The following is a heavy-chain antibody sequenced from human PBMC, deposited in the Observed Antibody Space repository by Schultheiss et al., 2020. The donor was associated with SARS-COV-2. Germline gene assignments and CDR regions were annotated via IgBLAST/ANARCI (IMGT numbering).Heavy chain of an antibody. D-gene: IGHD4-11*01. J-gene: IGHJ6*03. CDR1: GGTFSSYA. Sequence: SVKVSCKASGGTFSSYAISWVRQAPGQGLEWMGGIIPIFGTANYAQKFQGRVTITADESTSTAYMELSSLRSEDTAVYYCARGAGGEHYSNYVWSYYYYMDVWGKGTTVTVSS. CDR3: ARGAGGEHYSNYVWSYYYYMDV. CDR2: IIPIFGTA. V-gene: IGHV1-69*13.